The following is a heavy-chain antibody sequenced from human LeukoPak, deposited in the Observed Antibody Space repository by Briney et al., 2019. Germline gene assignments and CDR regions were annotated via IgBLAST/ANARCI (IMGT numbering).Heavy chain of an antibody. J-gene: IGHJ4*02. CDR2: IRNKANSYTT. D-gene: IGHD2/OR15-2a*01. Sequence: PGGTLRLSCAASGFTFSDHYMDWVRQAPGKGLEWVGRIRNKANSYTTEYAASVKGRFAISRDDSKKSLYLRMNNLKSEDTAVYYCARGRGYYETDFDYWGQGTLVTVSP. CDR1: GFTFSDHY. CDR3: ARGRGYYETDFDY. V-gene: IGHV3-72*01.